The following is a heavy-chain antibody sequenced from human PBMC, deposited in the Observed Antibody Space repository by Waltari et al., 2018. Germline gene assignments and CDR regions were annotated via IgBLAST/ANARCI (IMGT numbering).Heavy chain of an antibody. CDR3: ARGRASSSYDY. Sequence: QVQLQQWGAGLLKPSETLSLTCAVYGGSFSGYYWSWIRQPPGKGLEWIGEINHSGSTNYNPSLKSRVTISVDTSKNQFSRKLSSVTAADTAVYYCARGRASSSYDYWGQGTLVTVSS. CDR1: GGSFSGYY. V-gene: IGHV4-34*01. CDR2: INHSGST. J-gene: IGHJ4*02. D-gene: IGHD6-6*01.